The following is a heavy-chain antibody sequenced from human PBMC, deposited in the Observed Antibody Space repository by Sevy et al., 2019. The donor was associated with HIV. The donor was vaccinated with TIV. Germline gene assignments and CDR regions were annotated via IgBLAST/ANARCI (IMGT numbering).Heavy chain of an antibody. D-gene: IGHD5-12*01. CDR3: ARVAEVASTLYYFDF. CDR2: ISTSSSTI. Sequence: GGSLRLSCAASGFSFSTYSMNWVRQAPGKGLEWVSYISTSSSTIYYADSVKGRFTISRDNAKRSLYLQMNSLRDEDTAVYYCARVAEVASTLYYFDFWGQGTLVTVSS. CDR1: GFSFSTYS. J-gene: IGHJ4*02. V-gene: IGHV3-48*02.